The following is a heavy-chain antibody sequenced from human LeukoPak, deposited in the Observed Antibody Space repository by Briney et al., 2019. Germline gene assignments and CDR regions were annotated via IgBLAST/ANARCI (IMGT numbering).Heavy chain of an antibody. V-gene: IGHV4-59*08. D-gene: IGHD5-12*01. J-gene: IGHJ3*02. CDR3: ARHKSGYGAEHAFDI. CDR1: GGSISSYY. Sequence: SETLSLTCTVSGGSISSYYWSWIRQPPGKGLEYIGYIHYSGITKYNPSLKSRVTVSVDTSNKQFSLKLSSVTAADTALYYCARHKSGYGAEHAFDIWGQGTMVTVSS. CDR2: IHYSGIT.